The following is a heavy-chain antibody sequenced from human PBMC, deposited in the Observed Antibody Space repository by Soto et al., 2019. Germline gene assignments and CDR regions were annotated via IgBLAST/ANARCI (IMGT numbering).Heavy chain of an antibody. CDR3: ARGWSSGSVDY. CDR2: ISYDGSNK. Sequence: PGGSLRLSCAASGFTFSSYAMHWVRQAPGKGLEWVAVISYDGSNKYYADSVKGRFTISRDNSKNTLYLQMNSLRAEDTAVYYCARGWSSGSVDYWGQGTLVTV. V-gene: IGHV3-30-3*01. CDR1: GFTFSSYA. D-gene: IGHD6-19*01. J-gene: IGHJ4*02.